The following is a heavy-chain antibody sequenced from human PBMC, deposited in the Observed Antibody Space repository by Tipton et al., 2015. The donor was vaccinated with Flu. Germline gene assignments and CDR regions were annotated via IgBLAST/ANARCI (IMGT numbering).Heavy chain of an antibody. V-gene: IGHV3-23*01. J-gene: IGHJ4*02. D-gene: IGHD6-25*01. CDR2: ISSSGGST. CDR1: GFTFSRYA. CDR3: AKDLGGIAAGFDY. Sequence: SLRLSCAGSGFTFSRYAMSWVRQAPGKGLEWVSTISSSGGSTYYADSVKGRFTISRDNSKNTLYLQMNSLRAEDTAVYYCAKDLGGIAAGFDYWGQGTLVTVSS.